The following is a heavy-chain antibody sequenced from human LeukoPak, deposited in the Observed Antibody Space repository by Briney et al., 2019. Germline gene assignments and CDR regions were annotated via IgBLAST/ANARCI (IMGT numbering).Heavy chain of an antibody. CDR3: AKVRATLYVQREFDP. Sequence: GGSLRLSCAASGFTFSSYAMSWVRQAPGKGLEWVSAISGSGSSTYYADSVKGRFTISRDNSKNTLYLQMNSLRAEDTAVYYCAKVRATLYVQREFDPWGQGTLVTVSS. J-gene: IGHJ5*02. V-gene: IGHV3-23*01. CDR2: ISGSGSST. CDR1: GFTFSSYA. D-gene: IGHD2-8*01.